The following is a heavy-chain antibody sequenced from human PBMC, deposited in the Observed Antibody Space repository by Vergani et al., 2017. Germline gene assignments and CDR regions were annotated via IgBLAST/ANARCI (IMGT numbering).Heavy chain of an antibody. CDR1: GYSISSGYY. CDR3: ARRGYDFWSGYYSPLYFDY. V-gene: IGHV4-38-2*01. Sequence: QVQLQESGPGLVKPSETLSLTCAVSGYSISSGYYWGWIRQPPGKGLEWIGSIYHSGSPYYNPSLKSRVTISVDTSKNQFSLKLSSVTAADTAVYYCARRGYDFWSGYYSPLYFDYWGQGTLVTVSS. J-gene: IGHJ4*02. D-gene: IGHD3-3*01. CDR2: IYHSGSP.